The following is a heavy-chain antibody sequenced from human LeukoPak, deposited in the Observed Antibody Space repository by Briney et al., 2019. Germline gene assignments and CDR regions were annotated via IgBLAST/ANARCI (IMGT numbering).Heavy chain of an antibody. CDR2: VYYSGST. CDR1: GGSVSNASYY. Sequence: SETLSLTCTASGGSVSNASYYWSWIRQPPGKGLDWIGYVYYSGSTNYSPSLQSRVTASVDTSKNQFSLKLTSVTAADTAVYYCARVRYGSGSYYFDNWGQGTLVTVSS. CDR3: ARVRYGSGSYYFDN. D-gene: IGHD3-10*01. J-gene: IGHJ4*02. V-gene: IGHV4-61*01.